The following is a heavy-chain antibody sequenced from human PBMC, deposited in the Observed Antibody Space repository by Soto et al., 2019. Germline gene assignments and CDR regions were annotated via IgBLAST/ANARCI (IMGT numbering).Heavy chain of an antibody. D-gene: IGHD3-22*01. V-gene: IGHV4-59*08. CDR2: IYYSGST. J-gene: IGHJ5*02. Sequence: SETLSLTCTVSGGSISSYYWSWIRQPPGKGLEWIGYIYYSGSTNYNPSLKSRVTISVDTSKNQFSLKLSSVTAADTAVYYCARDNYDSSSSYSWFDPWGQGTLVTVSS. CDR3: ARDNYDSSSSYSWFDP. CDR1: GGSISSYY.